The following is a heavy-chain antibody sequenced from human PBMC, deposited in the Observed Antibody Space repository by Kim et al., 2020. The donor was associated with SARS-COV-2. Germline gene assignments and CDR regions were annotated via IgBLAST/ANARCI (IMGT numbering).Heavy chain of an antibody. CDR1: GYTFTNYF. J-gene: IGHJ4*02. CDR2: INPNSGGT. CDR3: ARDRGPLRFCAGGSCYSDGYFDF. D-gene: IGHD2-15*01. Sequence: ASVKVSCKASGYTFTNYFIHWVRQAPGQGLEWMGWINPNSGGTHYAQNFRGRVTVTRDTSITTAYMELSWLTSDDTAVYYCARDRGPLRFCAGGSCYSDGYFDFWGQGTLVTVSS. V-gene: IGHV1-2*02.